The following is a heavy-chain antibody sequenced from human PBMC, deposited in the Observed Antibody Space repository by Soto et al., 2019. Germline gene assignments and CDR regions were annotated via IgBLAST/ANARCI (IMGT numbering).Heavy chain of an antibody. D-gene: IGHD3-22*01. J-gene: IGHJ3*02. CDR3: ARDPYYYDSSGSHDAFDI. CDR1: GYTFTSYG. V-gene: IGHV1-18*04. Sequence: ASVKVSCKASGYTFTSYGISWVRQAPGQGLEWMGWISACNGNTNYAQKLQGRVTMTTDTSTSTAYMELRSLRSDDTAVYYCARDPYYYDSSGSHDAFDIWGQGTMVTVSS. CDR2: ISACNGNT.